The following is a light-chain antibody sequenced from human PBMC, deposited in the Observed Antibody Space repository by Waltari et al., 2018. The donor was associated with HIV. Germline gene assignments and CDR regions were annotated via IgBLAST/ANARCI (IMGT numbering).Light chain of an antibody. J-gene: IGLJ3*02. V-gene: IGLV2-14*01. CDR3: SSYTSGTTWV. CDR1: SSDIGGYNY. Sequence: SCTGTSSDIGGYNYVSWHQHHPGRAPKLIIFEVSNRPSGVSNRFSGSKSDNTASLIISGLLAEDDADYYCSSYTSGTTWVFGGGTKLTVL. CDR2: EVS.